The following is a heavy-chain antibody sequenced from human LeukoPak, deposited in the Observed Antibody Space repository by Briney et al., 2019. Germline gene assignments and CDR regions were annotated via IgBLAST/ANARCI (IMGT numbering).Heavy chain of an antibody. V-gene: IGHV3-21*01. D-gene: IGHD6-19*01. Sequence: GGSLRLSCAASGFTFSSYSMNWVRQAPGKGLEWVSSISSSSSYIYYADSVKGRFTISRDNAKNSLYLQMNSLRAEDTAVYYCARDGVAVAGLDYWGQATLVTVSS. J-gene: IGHJ4*02. CDR3: ARDGVAVAGLDY. CDR2: ISSSSSYI. CDR1: GFTFSSYS.